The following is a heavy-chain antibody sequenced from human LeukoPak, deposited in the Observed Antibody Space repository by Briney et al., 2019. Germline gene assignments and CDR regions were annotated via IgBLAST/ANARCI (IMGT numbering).Heavy chain of an antibody. CDR2: IYYSGTT. CDR3: ARHAYSFGQRTDY. D-gene: IGHD5-18*01. Sequence: SETLSLTCTVSGGSISSSTYYWGWIRQPPGKGLEWIGSIYYSGTTYYMSSLKSRVNISADTSKSQFSLKLSSVTAADTAVDYCARHAYSFGQRTDYWGQGTLVTVSS. V-gene: IGHV4-39*01. CDR1: GGSISSSTYY. J-gene: IGHJ4*02.